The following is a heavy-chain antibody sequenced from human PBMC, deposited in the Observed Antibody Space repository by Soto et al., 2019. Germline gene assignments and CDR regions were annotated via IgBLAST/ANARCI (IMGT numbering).Heavy chain of an antibody. D-gene: IGHD2-15*01. V-gene: IGHV1-69*05. CDR2: IIPIFGTA. CDR3: ARDWPYCSGGSCYMNDAFDI. Sequence: GASVKVSCKASGGTFSSYAISWVRQAPGQGLEWMGGIIPIFGTANYAQKFQGRVTITRDTSASTAYMELSSLRSEGTAVYYCARDWPYCSGGSCYMNDAFDIWGQGTMVTVSS. CDR1: GGTFSSYA. J-gene: IGHJ3*02.